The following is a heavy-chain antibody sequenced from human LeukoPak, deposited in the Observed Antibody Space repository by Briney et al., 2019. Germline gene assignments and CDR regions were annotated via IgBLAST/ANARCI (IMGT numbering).Heavy chain of an antibody. J-gene: IGHJ6*02. Sequence: GGSLRLSCAASGFSYTTYAMHWARQAPGRGLEWVAVILHDGSKKNYADSVKGRFTISRDNSKKTLSSQMNSLRPEDTAVYYCAKAGSQGDYGKDFYGMDVWGQGTTVIVSS. CDR3: AKAGSQGDYGKDFYGMDV. V-gene: IGHV3-30*18. CDR1: GFSYTTYA. CDR2: ILHDGSKK. D-gene: IGHD4-17*01.